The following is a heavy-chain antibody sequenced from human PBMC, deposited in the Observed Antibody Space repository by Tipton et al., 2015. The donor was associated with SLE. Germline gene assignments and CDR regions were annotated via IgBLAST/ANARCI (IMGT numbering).Heavy chain of an antibody. D-gene: IGHD2-8*01. CDR2: INHSGST. Sequence: TLSLTCAVYGGSFSGYYWSGIRQPPGKGLEWIGEINHSGSTNYNPSLKSRVTISVDTSKNQFSLKLSSVTAADTAVYYCARIHCTNGVCSYYFDYWGQGTLVTVSS. V-gene: IGHV4-34*01. J-gene: IGHJ4*02. CDR1: GGSFSGYY. CDR3: ARIHCTNGVCSYYFDY.